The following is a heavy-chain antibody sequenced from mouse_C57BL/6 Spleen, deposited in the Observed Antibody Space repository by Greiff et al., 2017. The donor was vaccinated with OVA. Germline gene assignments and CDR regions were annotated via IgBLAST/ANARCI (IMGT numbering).Heavy chain of an antibody. CDR2: IHPNSGST. Sequence: QVQLQQPGAELVKPGASVKLSCKASGYTFTSYWMHWVKQRPGQGLEWIGMIHPNSGSTNYNEKFKSKATLTVDKSSSTAYMQLSSLTSEDSAVYYCATSDSSGYDAMDYWGQGTSVTVSS. CDR1: GYTFTSYW. V-gene: IGHV1-64*01. J-gene: IGHJ4*01. D-gene: IGHD3-2*02. CDR3: ATSDSSGYDAMDY.